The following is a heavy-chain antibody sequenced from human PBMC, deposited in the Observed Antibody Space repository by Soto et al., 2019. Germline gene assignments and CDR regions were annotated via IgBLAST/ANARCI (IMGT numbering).Heavy chain of an antibody. V-gene: IGHV3-23*01. J-gene: IGHJ3*02. CDR2: IRDGGEST. Sequence: VQLLESGGGLVQPGESLRLSCAVSGFIFGNYMMTWVRQAPGKGLEWVSTIRDGGESTYYADSVKGRFTISRDNSKNTLYLQMDSLGVEDTAVYYCAPHVHCSGGSCHYDAFDIRGQGTMVTVSS. CDR1: GFIFGNYM. D-gene: IGHD2-15*01. CDR3: APHVHCSGGSCHYDAFDI.